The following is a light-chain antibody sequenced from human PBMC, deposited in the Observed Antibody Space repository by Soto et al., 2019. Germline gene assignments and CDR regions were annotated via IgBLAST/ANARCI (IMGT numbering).Light chain of an antibody. J-gene: IGKJ1*01. CDR1: QTITSNN. V-gene: IGKV3-20*01. CDR3: QQYGASPRT. Sequence: DIVMTQSPGTLSLSPGERATLSCRASQTITSNNLAWYQQKPGQSPRLLIYGASSRATGIPDRFRGSGSGTDFTLTTSRLEPEDFAVYYCQQYGASPRTFGQGTKVDI. CDR2: GAS.